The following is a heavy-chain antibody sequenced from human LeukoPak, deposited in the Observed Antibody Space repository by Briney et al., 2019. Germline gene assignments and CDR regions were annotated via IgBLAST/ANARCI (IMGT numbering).Heavy chain of an antibody. Sequence: ASVEVSCKASGYTFTGYYMHWVRQTPGQGLEWMGWINPNSGGTNYAQKFQGWVTMTRDTSISTAYMELSRLRSDDTAVYYCATRAGGGPKPDYHCGMDVWGQGTTVTVSS. D-gene: IGHD3-16*01. CDR1: GYTFTGYY. CDR3: ATRAGGGPKPDYHCGMDV. V-gene: IGHV1-2*04. J-gene: IGHJ6*02. CDR2: INPNSGGT.